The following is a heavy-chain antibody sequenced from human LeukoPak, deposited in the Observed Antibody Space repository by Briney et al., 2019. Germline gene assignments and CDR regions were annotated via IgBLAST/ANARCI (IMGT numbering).Heavy chain of an antibody. D-gene: IGHD6-13*01. CDR3: ATYSSTWYYFDY. J-gene: IGHJ4*02. CDR1: GYTLIGYY. V-gene: IGHV1-2*06. CDR2: FNPNSGGT. Sequence: ASVKVSCKASGYTLIGYYMYWVRQAPRQGLEWMGRFNPNSGGTDYAQKLQGRVTMTRDTSINTAYMELSRLRSDDTAVYYCATYSSTWYYFDYWGQGTLVTVSS.